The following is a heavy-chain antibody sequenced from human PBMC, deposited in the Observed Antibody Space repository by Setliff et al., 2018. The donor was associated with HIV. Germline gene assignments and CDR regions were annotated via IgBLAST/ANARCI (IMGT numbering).Heavy chain of an antibody. D-gene: IGHD3-10*01. Sequence: GASVKVSCKASGGTFSSYGITWVRQAPGQGLEWMGWMSPNSGNTGYAQKFQGRVTMTRNTSISTAYMELSSLRSEDTAVYYCARFGELLSGPFDYWGQGTLVTVSS. CDR3: ARFGELLSGPFDY. J-gene: IGHJ4*02. V-gene: IGHV1-8*01. CDR2: MSPNSGNT. CDR1: GGTFSSYG.